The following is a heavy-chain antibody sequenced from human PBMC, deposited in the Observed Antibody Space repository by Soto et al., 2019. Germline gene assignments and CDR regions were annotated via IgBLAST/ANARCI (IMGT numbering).Heavy chain of an antibody. CDR2: ISYDGSNK. D-gene: IGHD6-19*01. J-gene: IGHJ4*02. CDR3: AKDRNSWEQWLALGFDY. V-gene: IGHV3-30*18. CDR1: GSTFSSYG. Sequence: PGGSLRLSCAASGSTFSSYGMHWVRQAPGKGLEWVAVISYDGSNKYYADSVKGRFTISRDNSKNTLYLQMNSLRAEDTAVYYCAKDRNSWEQWLALGFDYWGQGTLVTVSS.